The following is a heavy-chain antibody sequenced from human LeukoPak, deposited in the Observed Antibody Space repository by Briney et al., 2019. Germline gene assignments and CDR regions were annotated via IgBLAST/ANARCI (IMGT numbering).Heavy chain of an antibody. V-gene: IGHV3-33*01. D-gene: IGHD3-16*01. Sequence: GGSLSLSCAASGFTFSSYGMHWVRQAPGKWLEWVAVILNDGSQGKYADSVKGRFTISRDNSKNTLFLQMNSLRAEDTAVYYCARDDALGDNALDIWGQGTMVTVSS. CDR2: ILNDGSQG. CDR3: ARDDALGDNALDI. J-gene: IGHJ3*02. CDR1: GFTFSSYG.